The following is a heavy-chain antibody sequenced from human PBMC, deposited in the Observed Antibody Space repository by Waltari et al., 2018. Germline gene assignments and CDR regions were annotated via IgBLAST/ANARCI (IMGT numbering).Heavy chain of an antibody. D-gene: IGHD1-7*01. CDR3: ARQKLELRSSDFDY. CDR2: IYYSGST. J-gene: IGHJ4*02. V-gene: IGHV4-39*07. Sequence: QLQLQESGPGLVKPSETLSLTCTVSGGSISSSSYYWGWIRPPPGKGLEWIGSIYYSGSTYYNPSLKSRVTISVDTSKNQFSLKLSSVTAADTAVYYCARQKLELRSSDFDYWGQGTLVTVSS. CDR1: GGSISSSSYY.